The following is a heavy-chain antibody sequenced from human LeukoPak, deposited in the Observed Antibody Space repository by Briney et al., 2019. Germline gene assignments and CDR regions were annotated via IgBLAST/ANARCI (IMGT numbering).Heavy chain of an antibody. CDR3: ARRSAPALLDY. D-gene: IGHD2-2*01. CDR2: IYPGDSDT. CDR1: GYRFTSDW. Sequence: GESLKISCKGSGYRFTSDWIGWVRQMPGKGLEWMGIIYPGDSDTRYSPSFQGQVTISADKSISTAYLQWSSLKASGTAMYYCARRSAPALLDYWGQGTLVTVSS. J-gene: IGHJ4*02. V-gene: IGHV5-51*01.